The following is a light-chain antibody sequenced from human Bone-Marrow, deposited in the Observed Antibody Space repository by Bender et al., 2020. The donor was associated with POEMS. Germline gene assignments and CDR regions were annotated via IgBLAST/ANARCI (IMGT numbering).Light chain of an antibody. CDR1: NIARKS. Sequence: SYVLTQPPSVSVAPGETARITCGGFNIARKSVHWYQQKPGQAPVLVVYDDDYRPSGIPDRFSGSNSGNTATLAISRVAAGDEAVYSCQVWDDSSDHWVFGGGTSLAVL. CDR2: DDD. J-gene: IGLJ3*02. CDR3: QVWDDSSDHWV. V-gene: IGLV3-21*02.